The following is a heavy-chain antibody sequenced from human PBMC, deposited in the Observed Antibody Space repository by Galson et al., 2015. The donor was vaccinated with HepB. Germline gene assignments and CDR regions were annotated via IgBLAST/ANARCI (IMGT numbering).Heavy chain of an antibody. D-gene: IGHD1-26*01. CDR2: ISYDGSNK. V-gene: IGHV3-30*18. J-gene: IGHJ4*02. CDR1: GFTFSSYG. Sequence: SLRLSCAASGFTFSSYGMHWVRQAPGKGLEWVAVISYDGSNKYYADSVKGRFTISRDNSKNTLYLQMNSLRAEDTAVYYCAKDPGGWELLKSVDYWGQGTLVTVSS. CDR3: AKDPGGWELLKSVDY.